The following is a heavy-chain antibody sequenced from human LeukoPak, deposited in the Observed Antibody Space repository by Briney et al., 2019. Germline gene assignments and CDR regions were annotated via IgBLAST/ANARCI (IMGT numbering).Heavy chain of an antibody. CDR2: IKSKTDGGTT. J-gene: IGHJ3*02. CDR3: ANVAETLRGAFDI. D-gene: IGHD3-10*01. CDR1: GFTFSNAW. Sequence: GGSLRLSCAASGFTFSNAWMNWVRQAPGKGLEWVGRIKSKTDGGTTDYAAPVKGRFTISRDDSKNTLYLQMNSLKTEDTAVYYCANVAETLRGAFDIWGQGTMVTVSS. V-gene: IGHV3-15*07.